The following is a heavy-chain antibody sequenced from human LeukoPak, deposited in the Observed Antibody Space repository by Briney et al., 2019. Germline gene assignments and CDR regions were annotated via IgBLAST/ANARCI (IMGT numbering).Heavy chain of an antibody. J-gene: IGHJ3*01. CDR1: GFSFGSYA. Sequence: GSLRLSCTASGFSFGSYALNWVRQAPGRGLEWVSSIGGSGGSAYYADSVKGRFAISRDNSKNTLYLQMNSLRAEDTAVYYCSKGGRWDYYDSSHWGQGTMVIVSS. CDR2: IGGSGGSA. CDR3: SKGGRWDYYDSSH. V-gene: IGHV3-23*01. D-gene: IGHD3-22*01.